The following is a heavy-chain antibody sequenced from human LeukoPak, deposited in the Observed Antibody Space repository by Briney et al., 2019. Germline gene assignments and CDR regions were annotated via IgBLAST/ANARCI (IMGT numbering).Heavy chain of an antibody. CDR1: GFTFSSYG. CDR3: AREFGYSSSPYFDY. Sequence: PGGSLRLSCAASGFTFSSYGMHWVRQAPGKGLEWVAVISYDGSNKYYADSVKGRFTISRDNSKNTLYLQMNSLRAEDTAVYYCAREFGYSSSPYFDYWGQGTLVTVSS. D-gene: IGHD6-6*01. CDR2: ISYDGSNK. J-gene: IGHJ4*02. V-gene: IGHV3-30*03.